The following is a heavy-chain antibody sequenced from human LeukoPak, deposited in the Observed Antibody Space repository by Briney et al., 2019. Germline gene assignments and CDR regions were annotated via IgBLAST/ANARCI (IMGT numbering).Heavy chain of an antibody. CDR3: ASGYRGLHMDV. J-gene: IGHJ6*03. CDR2: IIPIFGTA. V-gene: IGHV1-69*05. Sequence: SVKVSSKASGYTFTSYGISWVRQAPGQGLEWMGGIIPIFGTANYAQKFQGRVKITTDESTSTAYMELSSLRSEDTAVYYCASGYRGLHMDVWGKGTAVTVSS. CDR1: GYTFTSYG. D-gene: IGHD3-10*01.